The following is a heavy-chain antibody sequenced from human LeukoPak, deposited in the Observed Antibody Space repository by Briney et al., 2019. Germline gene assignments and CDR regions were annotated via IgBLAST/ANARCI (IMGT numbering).Heavy chain of an antibody. Sequence: SETLSLTCAVYGGSFSGYYWSWIRQPPGKGLEWIGEINHSGSANYNPSLKSRVTISVDTSKNQFSLKLSSVTAADTAVYYCARRPGRYSGSYYEGYYFDYWGQGTLVTVSS. J-gene: IGHJ4*02. V-gene: IGHV4-34*01. CDR3: ARRPGRYSGSYYEGYYFDY. D-gene: IGHD1-26*01. CDR2: INHSGSA. CDR1: GGSFSGYY.